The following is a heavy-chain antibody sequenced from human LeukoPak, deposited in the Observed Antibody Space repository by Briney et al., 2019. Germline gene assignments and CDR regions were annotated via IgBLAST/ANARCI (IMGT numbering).Heavy chain of an antibody. CDR3: ARSCGGSCYSRDSSGWFHDAFDI. CDR2: VIPIFGTA. J-gene: IGHJ3*02. CDR1: GGTFSSYA. V-gene: IGHV1-69*13. D-gene: IGHD2-15*01. Sequence: SVKVSCKASGGTFSSYAISWVRQAPGQGLEWMGGVIPIFGTASYAQKFQGRVTITADESTSTAYMELSSLRSEDTAVYYCARSCGGSCYSRDSSGWFHDAFDIWGQGTMVTVSS.